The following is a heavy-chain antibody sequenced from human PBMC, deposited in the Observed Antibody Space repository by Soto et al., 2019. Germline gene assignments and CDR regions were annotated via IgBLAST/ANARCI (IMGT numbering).Heavy chain of an antibody. CDR1: GFTFFHYA. CDR2: VSGGGDGT. Sequence: PGLPLRLSCAASGFTFFHYAMTCVRQTQGKGLEWVSTVSGGGDGTYYADSVKGRFTINPDTSKNQFSLQLNSVTPEDTAVYYCARVGVRRSPILDAFDIWGQGTMVTVSS. D-gene: IGHD3-9*01. CDR3: ARVGVRRSPILDAFDI. J-gene: IGHJ3*02. V-gene: IGHV3-23*01.